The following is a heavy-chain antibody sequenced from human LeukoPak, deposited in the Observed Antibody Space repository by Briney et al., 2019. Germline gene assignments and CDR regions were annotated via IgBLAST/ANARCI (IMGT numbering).Heavy chain of an antibody. D-gene: IGHD6-19*01. CDR3: ALGGAVAGTGSGAYNWFDP. CDR2: INPNSGGT. CDR1: GYTFTGYY. Sequence: ASVKVSCKASGYTFTGYYIHWVRQAPGQGLEWMGWINPNSGGTNYAHKFQGRVTMTRDTSISTAYMELSSLRSDDTAVYYCALGGAVAGTGSGAYNWFDPWGQGTLVTVSS. V-gene: IGHV1-2*02. J-gene: IGHJ5*02.